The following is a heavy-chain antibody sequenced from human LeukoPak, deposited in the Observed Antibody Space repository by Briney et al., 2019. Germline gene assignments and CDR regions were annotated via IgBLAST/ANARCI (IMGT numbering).Heavy chain of an antibody. Sequence: ASVKVSCKASGYTFTGYYMHWVRQAPGQGLEWMGWINPNSGGTNYAQKFQGRVTMTRDTSISTAYMELSRLRSDDTAVYYCARDRCDSGSFSYYYYGMDVWGQGTTVTVSS. CDR1: GYTFTGYY. D-gene: IGHD3-10*01. CDR2: INPNSGGT. CDR3: ARDRCDSGSFSYYYYGMDV. J-gene: IGHJ6*02. V-gene: IGHV1-2*02.